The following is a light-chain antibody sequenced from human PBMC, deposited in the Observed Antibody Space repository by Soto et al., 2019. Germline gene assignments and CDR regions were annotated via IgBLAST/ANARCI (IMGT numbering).Light chain of an antibody. J-gene: IGKJ1*01. CDR2: AAS. CDR3: QQYYSYPRT. V-gene: IGKV1-8*01. CDR1: QGISSY. Sequence: AIRMTQSPSSLSASTGDRVTITCRASQGISSYLAWYQQKPGKAPKLLIYAASTLQSGVPSRFSGSGSGTDFTLTINCLQSEDFATHYCQQYYSYPRTFGQGTKVEIK.